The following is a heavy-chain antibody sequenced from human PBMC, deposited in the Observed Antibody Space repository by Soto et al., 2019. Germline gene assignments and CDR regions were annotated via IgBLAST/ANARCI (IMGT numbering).Heavy chain of an antibody. CDR3: ARTYLALPKNNWFDT. D-gene: IGHD1-26*01. CDR2: IFYLGSS. V-gene: IGHV4-39*01. J-gene: IGHJ5*02. CDR1: GDSIISSDFY. Sequence: PSETLSLTCTVSGDSIISSDFYWGWVRQPPGKGLEWIGSIFYLGSSYYNPSLKSRVTMSVDTSKNQFSLRLRSVTAADTAVYCCARTYLALPKNNWFDTWGQGIMATVSS.